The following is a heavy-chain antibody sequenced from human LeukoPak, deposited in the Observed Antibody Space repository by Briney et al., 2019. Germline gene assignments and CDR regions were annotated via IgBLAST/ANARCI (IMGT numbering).Heavy chain of an antibody. D-gene: IGHD4-17*01. J-gene: IGHJ3*02. Sequence: PGGSLRLSCAASGFTFSTYAMSWVRQAPGKGLEGVSVISGSGGSTFYVDSVKGRFTISRDNSKNTLYLQMNSLRAEDTAVYYCAREGSGDDYGDSVAFDIWGQGTMVTVSS. V-gene: IGHV3-23*01. CDR3: AREGSGDDYGDSVAFDI. CDR2: ISGSGGST. CDR1: GFTFSTYA.